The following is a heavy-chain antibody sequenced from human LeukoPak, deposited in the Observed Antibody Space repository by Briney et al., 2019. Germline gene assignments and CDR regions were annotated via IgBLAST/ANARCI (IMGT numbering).Heavy chain of an antibody. CDR3: AEDKAQSLVSVGG. Sequence: ASVKVSCKASGYTFTSYTMHWVRQAPGQRLEGMGWINVGNGNTKNSQNFHGGVTITRETYSRTAYMALSSLRYDDTAVYYCAEDKAQSLVSVGGWGQGTLVTVPS. D-gene: IGHD6-19*01. CDR1: GYTFTSYT. J-gene: IGHJ4*02. V-gene: IGHV1-3*01. CDR2: INVGNGNT.